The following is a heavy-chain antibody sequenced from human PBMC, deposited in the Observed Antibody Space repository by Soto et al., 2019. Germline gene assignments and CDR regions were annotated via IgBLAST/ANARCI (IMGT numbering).Heavy chain of an antibody. V-gene: IGHV4-31*02. Sequence: SETLSLTCTVSGGSISSGGYYWSWIRQHPGKGLEWIGYIYYSGRTYYNPSLHSRVSIAVDTTENQFSLKLTSVTAADTSVYYCARSRWENYYDSGTYHRRMGAFDIWGQGTMVTVSS. CDR2: IYYSGRT. D-gene: IGHD3-10*01. J-gene: IGHJ3*02. CDR3: ARSRWENYYDSGTYHRRMGAFDI. CDR1: GGSISSGGYY.